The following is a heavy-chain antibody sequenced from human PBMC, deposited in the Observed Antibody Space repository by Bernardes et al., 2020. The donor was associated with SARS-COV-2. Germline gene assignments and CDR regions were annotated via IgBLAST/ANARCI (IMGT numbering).Heavy chain of an antibody. CDR1: GYTFTSYG. Sequence: ASVKVSCKASGYTFTSYGISWVRQAPGQGLEWMGWISAYNGNTNYAQKLQGRVTMTTDTSTSTAYMELRSLRSDDTAVYYCARFLEWLLRPDYYYGMDVWGKGTTVTVSS. CDR3: ARFLEWLLRPDYYYGMDV. CDR2: ISAYNGNT. J-gene: IGHJ6*04. D-gene: IGHD3-3*01. V-gene: IGHV1-18*04.